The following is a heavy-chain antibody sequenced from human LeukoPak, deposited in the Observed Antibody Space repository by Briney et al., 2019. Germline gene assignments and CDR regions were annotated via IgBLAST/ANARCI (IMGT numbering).Heavy chain of an antibody. V-gene: IGHV3-23*01. CDR2: ISGCGGST. Sequence: GGSLRLSCAASGFTFSSYAMSWVRQAPGKGLEWVSAISGCGGSTYYADSVKGRFTISRDNSKNTLYLQMNSLRAEDTAVYYCAKLSKAGIAVAGRNYWGQGTLVTVSS. J-gene: IGHJ4*02. CDR1: GFTFSSYA. D-gene: IGHD6-19*01. CDR3: AKLSKAGIAVAGRNY.